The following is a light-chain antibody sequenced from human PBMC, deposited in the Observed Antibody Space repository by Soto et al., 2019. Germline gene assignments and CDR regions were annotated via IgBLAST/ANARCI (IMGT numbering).Light chain of an antibody. Sequence: QSALTQPRSVSGSPGQSVTISCTGSSSDVGGYDFVSWYQQHPGKAPKLMISDVSERPSGVLDRFSGSKSANTASLTISGLQAEDEADYYCCSYAGTYTLVFGGGTKLTVL. CDR3: CSYAGTYTLV. J-gene: IGLJ3*02. CDR2: DVS. V-gene: IGLV2-11*01. CDR1: SSDVGGYDF.